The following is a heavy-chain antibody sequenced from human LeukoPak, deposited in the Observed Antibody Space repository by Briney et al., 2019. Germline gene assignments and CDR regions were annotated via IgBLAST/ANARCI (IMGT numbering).Heavy chain of an antibody. D-gene: IGHD3-10*01. Sequence: GGSLRLSCAASGFTVSKNYMTWVRQAPGKGLDCVSVITSAGATYYADSVKGRFIISRDNSQNTLYLQMNSLRAEDTAVYYCASRESPGYYYGMDVWSQGTTVTVSS. CDR3: ASRESPGYYYGMDV. J-gene: IGHJ6*02. CDR1: GFTVSKNY. V-gene: IGHV3-66*01. CDR2: ITSAGAT.